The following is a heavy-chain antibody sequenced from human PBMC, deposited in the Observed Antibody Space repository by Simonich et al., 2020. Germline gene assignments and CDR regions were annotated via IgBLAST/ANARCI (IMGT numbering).Heavy chain of an antibody. J-gene: IGHJ3*02. CDR1: GFTFSSYA. Sequence: QVQLVESGGGVVQPGRSLRLSCAASGFTFSSYAMHGVRQAPGKGLEGVAVISNDGSNKYYADSVKGRFTISRDNSKNTLYLQMNSLRAEDTAVYYCAREGAGNDAFDIWGQGTMVTVSS. CDR2: ISNDGSNK. CDR3: AREGAGNDAFDI. D-gene: IGHD1-26*01. V-gene: IGHV3-30*07.